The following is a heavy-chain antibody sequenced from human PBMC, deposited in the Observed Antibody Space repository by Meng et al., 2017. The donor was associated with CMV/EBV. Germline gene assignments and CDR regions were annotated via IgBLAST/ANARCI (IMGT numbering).Heavy chain of an antibody. CDR2: ISGSGGST. J-gene: IGHJ4*02. CDR1: GFTFSSYS. Sequence: GESLKISCAASGFTFSSYSMNWVRQAPGKGLEWVSAISGSGGSTYYADSVKGRFTISRDNSKNTLYLQMNSLRAEDTAVYYCAKLVLLWFGESLQRGADHDYWGQGTLVTVSS. D-gene: IGHD3-10*01. CDR3: AKLVLLWFGESLQRGADHDY. V-gene: IGHV3-23*01.